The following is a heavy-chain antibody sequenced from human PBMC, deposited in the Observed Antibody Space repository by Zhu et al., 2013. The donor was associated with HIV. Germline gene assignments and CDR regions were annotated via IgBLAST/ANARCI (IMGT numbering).Heavy chain of an antibody. D-gene: IGHD6-19*01. CDR2: IYYSGST. J-gene: IGHJ5*02. V-gene: IGHV4-59*01. CDR1: GGSISSYY. Sequence: QVQLQESGPGLVKPSETLSLTCTVSGGSISSYYWSWIRQPPGKGLEWIGYIYYSGSTNYNPSLKSRVTISVDTSKNQFSLKLSSVTAADTAVYYCAREAGRQWLEQEYNWFDPVGQGTLVTVSS. CDR3: AREAGRQWLEQEYNWFDP.